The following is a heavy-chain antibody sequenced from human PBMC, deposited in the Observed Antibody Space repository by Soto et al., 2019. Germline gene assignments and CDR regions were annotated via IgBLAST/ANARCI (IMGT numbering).Heavy chain of an antibody. Sequence: SVKVSCKASGGTFSSYAISWVRQAPGQGLEWMGGIIPIFGTANYAQKFQGRVTITADESTSTAYMELSSLRSEDTAVYYCARGDYYDSSGYPYYYYGMDVWGQGTTVTVSS. D-gene: IGHD3-22*01. CDR2: IIPIFGTA. V-gene: IGHV1-69*13. CDR1: GGTFSSYA. CDR3: ARGDYYDSSGYPYYYYGMDV. J-gene: IGHJ6*02.